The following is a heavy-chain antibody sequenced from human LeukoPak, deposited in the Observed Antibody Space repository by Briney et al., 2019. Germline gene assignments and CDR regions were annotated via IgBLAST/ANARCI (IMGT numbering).Heavy chain of an antibody. D-gene: IGHD5-18*01. CDR3: ARDVSGYSYGLGDY. V-gene: IGHV3-21*01. CDR1: GYTFRICS. Sequence: PGVSLGLSCAASGYTFRICSMNWVRQAPGKGLECVSSISSSTSYIHYADSMRGRFTVSRDNAKNSMYMQMNSLRAEDTAMYYCARDVSGYSYGLGDYWGQGTLVTVSS. CDR2: ISSSTSYI. J-gene: IGHJ4*02.